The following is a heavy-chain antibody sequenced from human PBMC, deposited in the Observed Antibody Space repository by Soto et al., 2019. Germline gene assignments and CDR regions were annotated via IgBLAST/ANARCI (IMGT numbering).Heavy chain of an antibody. CDR2: INPNTGGT. D-gene: IGHD3-22*01. V-gene: IGHV1-2*02. CDR1: GYTFTGYN. J-gene: IGHJ6*02. CDR3: ARDTVEYYDTRSIYYYFRLDV. Sequence: ASVKVSCKASGYTFTGYNIHWVRQAPGQGPEWMGWINPNTGGTKYAQKFQGRVTMTRDRSISTAYLEVSRLTSDDTAVYHCARDTVEYYDTRSIYYYFRLDVWGQGTTVTVSS.